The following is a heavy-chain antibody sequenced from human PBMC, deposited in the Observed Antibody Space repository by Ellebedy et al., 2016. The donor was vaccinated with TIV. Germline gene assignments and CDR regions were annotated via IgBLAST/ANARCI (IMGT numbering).Heavy chain of an antibody. D-gene: IGHD1-1*01. V-gene: IGHV3-7*03. J-gene: IGHJ4*02. CDR3: AGRAYNWNDGSLFDY. Sequence: GESLKISCTDSGFTFSSYWMIWVRQAPGKGLEWVANIKQDGSEKYYVDSVKGRFTISRDNAKNSLYLQMNSLRAEDTAVYYCAGRAYNWNDGSLFDYWGQGTLVTVSS. CDR1: GFTFSSYW. CDR2: IKQDGSEK.